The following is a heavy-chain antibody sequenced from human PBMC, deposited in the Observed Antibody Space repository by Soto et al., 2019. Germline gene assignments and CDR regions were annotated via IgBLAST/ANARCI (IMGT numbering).Heavy chain of an antibody. CDR2: ISGSGVST. CDR3: ALCHGGPTFWCGRFDF. Sequence: EVQVLESGGGLVQPGGSLRLSCAASGFSISAYSMSWVRQAPGKGLKCVSSISGSGVSTNYAHSVKGRFTISRDNSRNTLYLQISRPRDADTRVYYSALCHGGPTFWCGRFDFWGLGIQVTVSS. D-gene: IGHD3-16*01. CDR1: GFSISAYS. V-gene: IGHV3-23*01. J-gene: IGHJ5*01.